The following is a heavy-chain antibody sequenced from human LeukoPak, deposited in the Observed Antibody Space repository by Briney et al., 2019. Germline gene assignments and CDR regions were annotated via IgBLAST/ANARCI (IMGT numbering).Heavy chain of an antibody. CDR2: ISSSGSTI. CDR1: GFTFSSYE. V-gene: IGHV3-48*03. Sequence: GGSLRLSCAASGFTFSSYEMNWVRQAPGQGLEGVSYISSSGSTIYYADSVKGRFTISRDNAKNSLYLQMNSLRAEDTAVYYCARDIVVVPAAMGGGYYYYGMDVWGKGTTVTVSS. J-gene: IGHJ6*04. CDR3: ARDIVVVPAAMGGGYYYYGMDV. D-gene: IGHD2-2*01.